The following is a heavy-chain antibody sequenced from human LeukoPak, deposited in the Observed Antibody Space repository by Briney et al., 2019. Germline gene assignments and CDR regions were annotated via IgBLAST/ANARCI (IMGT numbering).Heavy chain of an antibody. CDR1: GFTFSSYG. D-gene: IGHD6-13*01. Sequence: PGGSLRLSCAASGFTFSSYGMHWVRQAPGKGLEWVAFIRYDGSNKYYADSVKGRFTISRDNSKNTLYLQMNSLRAEDTAVYYCAKSSSWYGGYYYYYMDVWGKGTTVTVSS. V-gene: IGHV3-30*02. CDR3: AKSSSWYGGYYYYYMDV. J-gene: IGHJ6*03. CDR2: IRYDGSNK.